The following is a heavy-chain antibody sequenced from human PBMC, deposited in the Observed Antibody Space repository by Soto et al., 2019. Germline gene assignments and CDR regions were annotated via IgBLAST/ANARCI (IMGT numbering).Heavy chain of an antibody. Sequence: QVQVVESGGGVVQPGRSLRLSCAASGFTFSNYAMHWVRQAPGKGLEWVTVISYDGSDKYYADSVKGRFTISRDNSKNPLYLQMNSLRAEDTAVYYCAREALGSSGWLDYWGQGTLVTVSS. CDR2: ISYDGSDK. CDR1: GFTFSNYA. J-gene: IGHJ4*02. V-gene: IGHV3-30-3*01. D-gene: IGHD6-19*01. CDR3: AREALGSSGWLDY.